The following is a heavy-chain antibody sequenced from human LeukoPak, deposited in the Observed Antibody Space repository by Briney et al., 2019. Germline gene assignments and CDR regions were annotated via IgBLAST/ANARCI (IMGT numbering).Heavy chain of an antibody. CDR1: GFTFSSYW. D-gene: IGHD3-9*01. CDR3: AKDLGAYYDVLTGKDY. V-gene: IGHV3-7*01. Sequence: GSLRLSCAASGFTFSSYWMSWVRQAPGKGLEWVANIKQDGSEKYYVDSVKGRFTISRDNAKNSLYLQMNSLRAEDTAVYYCAKDLGAYYDVLTGKDYWGQGTLVTVSS. CDR2: IKQDGSEK. J-gene: IGHJ4*02.